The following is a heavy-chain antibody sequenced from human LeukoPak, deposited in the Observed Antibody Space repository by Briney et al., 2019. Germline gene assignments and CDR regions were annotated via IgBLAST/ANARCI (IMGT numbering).Heavy chain of an antibody. Sequence: GGALRLSCAASGFTFSHAWMSWVGQAPGKGLEWVGRIRSKTDGGITDYAASVKGRFTISRDDSKNTLDLQMNSLKTEDTAVYYCATIAASGQIDYWGQGTLVTVSS. CDR3: ATIAASGQIDY. CDR2: IRSKTDGGIT. J-gene: IGHJ4*02. CDR1: GFTFSHAW. V-gene: IGHV3-15*01. D-gene: IGHD6-13*01.